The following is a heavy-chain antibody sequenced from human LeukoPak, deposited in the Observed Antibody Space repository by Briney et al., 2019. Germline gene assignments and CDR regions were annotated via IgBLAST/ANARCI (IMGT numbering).Heavy chain of an antibody. CDR2: ISGSGGST. CDR3: AKDYYYDSSGYYYPEDAFDI. CDR1: GFTFSSYA. J-gene: IGHJ3*02. Sequence: AGGSLRISCAASGFTFSSYAMSWVRQAPGKGLEWVSAISGSGGSTYYADSVKGRFTISRDNSKNTLYLQMNSLRAEDTAVYYCAKDYYYDSSGYYYPEDAFDIWGQGTMVTVSS. D-gene: IGHD3-22*01. V-gene: IGHV3-23*01.